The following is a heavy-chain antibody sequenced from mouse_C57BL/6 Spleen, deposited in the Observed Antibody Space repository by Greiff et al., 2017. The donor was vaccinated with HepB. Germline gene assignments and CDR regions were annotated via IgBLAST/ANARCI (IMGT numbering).Heavy chain of an antibody. D-gene: IGHD2-2*01. J-gene: IGHJ4*01. CDR2: ISYDGSN. CDR1: GYSITSGYY. V-gene: IGHV3-6*01. CDR3: ARDRVKGAMDY. Sequence: EVKLQESGPGLVKPSQSLSLTCSVTGYSITSGYYWNWIRQFPGNKLEWMGYISYDGSNNYNPSLKNRISITRDTSKNQFFLKLNSVTTEDTATYYCARDRVKGAMDYWGQGTSVTVSS.